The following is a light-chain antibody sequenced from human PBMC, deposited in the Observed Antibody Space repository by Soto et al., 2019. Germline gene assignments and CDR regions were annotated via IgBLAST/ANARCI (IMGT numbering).Light chain of an antibody. J-gene: IGLJ2*01. V-gene: IGLV2-14*03. Sequence: QSALAQPASVSGSPGQSITISCTGTSSDVGGYNYVSWYQQHPGKAPKLMIYDVSNRPSGVSNRFSGSKSGNTPSLTISGPQAEDGVDYYCNSYTTIPSVVFGGGTNLTVL. CDR1: SSDVGGYNY. CDR3: NSYTTIPSVV. CDR2: DVS.